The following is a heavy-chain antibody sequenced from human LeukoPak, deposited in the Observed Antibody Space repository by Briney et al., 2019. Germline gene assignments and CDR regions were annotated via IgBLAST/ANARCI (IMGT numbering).Heavy chain of an antibody. Sequence: SVKVSCKASGGTLTKYGISWVRQAPGQGLEWMGRTVPLLGITNHIEKFQARVTMSADKYTGTVYMELRSLRFEDTAVYYCARDAGDDFYCGDPDLWGQGALVIVSS. D-gene: IGHD3-3*01. V-gene: IGHV1-69*04. CDR1: GGTLTKYG. CDR2: TVPLLGIT. CDR3: ARDAGDDFYCGDPDL. J-gene: IGHJ5*02.